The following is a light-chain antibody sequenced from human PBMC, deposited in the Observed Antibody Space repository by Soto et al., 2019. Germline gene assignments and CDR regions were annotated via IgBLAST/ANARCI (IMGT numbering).Light chain of an antibody. V-gene: IGKV1-39*01. J-gene: IGKJ3*01. CDR3: QQTNSTPHT. CDR1: QTINRN. Sequence: DMLMTQSPSSLSVSAGERATLSCRSSQTINRNVHWYQLKAGKAPRLLIYAASTMESEIPARFSGSGSGTEFTLTITNLQSEDFAAYHCQQTNSTPHTFGPGTKVDIK. CDR2: AAS.